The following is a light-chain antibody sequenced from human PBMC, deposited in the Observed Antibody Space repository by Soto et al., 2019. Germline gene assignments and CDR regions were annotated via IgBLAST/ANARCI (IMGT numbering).Light chain of an antibody. V-gene: IGKV3-11*01. CDR2: DAS. CDR1: QSVSSY. Sequence: EIVSTQSPSTLSLSPWARATLSCRASQSVSSYLAWYQQKPGQAPTILIXDASNRATGIPARFSGSGSGTDFTPTISSLEPEDFAVSYCQQRSNWHPITFGQGTRLEIK. CDR3: QQRSNWHPIT. J-gene: IGKJ5*01.